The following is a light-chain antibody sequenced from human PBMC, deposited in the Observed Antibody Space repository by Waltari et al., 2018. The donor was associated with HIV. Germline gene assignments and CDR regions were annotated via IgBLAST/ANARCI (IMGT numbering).Light chain of an antibody. CDR3: AAWDDSLNGFWV. J-gene: IGLJ3*02. Sequence: QSVLTQPPSASGTPGQRVTISCSGSSSHIGRNTVNWYQQLPGTAPKLLINSNNQRPSGVPDRFSGSKSGTSASLAISGLQSEDEADYYCAAWDDSLNGFWVFGGGTKLTVL. CDR2: SNN. CDR1: SSHIGRNT. V-gene: IGLV1-44*01.